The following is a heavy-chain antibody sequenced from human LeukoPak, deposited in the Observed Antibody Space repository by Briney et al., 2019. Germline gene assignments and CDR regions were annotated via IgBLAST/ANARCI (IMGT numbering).Heavy chain of an antibody. CDR1: GFSFSAYA. CDR2: ISDSGTNT. Sequence: GGSLRLSCAASGFSFSAYAMAWARQAPGKGLEWVSAISDSGTNTYYTDSVRGCFTVSRDNSKNTLYLQMISLRAEDTAVYYCAKDSGSFDYWGQGTLVTVSS. D-gene: IGHD1-26*01. CDR3: AKDSGSFDY. V-gene: IGHV3-23*01. J-gene: IGHJ4*02.